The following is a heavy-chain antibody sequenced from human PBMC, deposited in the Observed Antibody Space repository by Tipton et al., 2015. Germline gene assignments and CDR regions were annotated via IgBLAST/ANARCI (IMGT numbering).Heavy chain of an antibody. V-gene: IGHV4-59*12. CDR2: IQYSGST. CDR1: SDSINKYY. CDR3: ARDFTPYDYYALDV. Sequence: TLSLTCTVSSDSINKYYWSWIRQPPGKELEWIGYIQYSGSTNYNPSLKSRVTISVDTSKNQFSLKLSSVTAADTAVYYCARDFTPYDYYALDVWGQGTTVTVSS. J-gene: IGHJ6*02.